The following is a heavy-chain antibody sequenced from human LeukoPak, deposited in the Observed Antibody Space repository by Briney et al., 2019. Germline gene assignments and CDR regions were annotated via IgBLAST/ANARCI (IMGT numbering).Heavy chain of an antibody. CDR3: ARERIPALYGMDV. Sequence: SETLSLTCTVSGGSISSSSYYWGWIRQPPGKGLEWIGSIYYSGSTYYNPSLKSRVTISVDTSKNQFSLKLSSVTAADTAVYYCARERIPALYGMDVWGQGTTVTVSS. D-gene: IGHD2-15*01. J-gene: IGHJ6*02. CDR2: IYYSGST. V-gene: IGHV4-39*07. CDR1: GGSISSSSYY.